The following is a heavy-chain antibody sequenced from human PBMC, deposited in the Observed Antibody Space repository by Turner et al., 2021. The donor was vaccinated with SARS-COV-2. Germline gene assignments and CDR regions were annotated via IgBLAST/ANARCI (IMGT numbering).Heavy chain of an antibody. CDR3: ASPGGNSGWFFAYDI. CDR1: GGSISSSSYY. Sequence: QLQLQESGPGLVKPSETLSLTCTVSGGSISSSSYYWGWIRQPPGKGLEWIGSIYYSGSTYYNPSLKSRVTISADTSKNQFSLKLNSVTAADTAVYYCASPGGNSGWFFAYDIWGQGTMVTVSS. V-gene: IGHV4-39*01. D-gene: IGHD6-19*01. J-gene: IGHJ3*02. CDR2: IYYSGST.